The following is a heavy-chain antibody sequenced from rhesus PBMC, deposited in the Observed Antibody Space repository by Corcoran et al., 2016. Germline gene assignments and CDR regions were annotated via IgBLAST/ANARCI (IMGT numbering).Heavy chain of an antibody. CDR2: IYGSSGST. CDR1: GYSISSNY. V-gene: IGHV4-147*01. J-gene: IGHJ6*01. Sequence: QVQLQESGPGLVKPSETLSLTCAVSGYSISSNYWSWIRQPPGKGLEWIGYIYGSSGSTYYNPSLKSRVTSSTDTSKNQFSRKLSSVTAADTAVYYCARGYSSGWSYNYGLDSWGQGVVVTVSS. CDR3: ARGYSSGWSYNYGLDS. D-gene: IGHD6S26*01.